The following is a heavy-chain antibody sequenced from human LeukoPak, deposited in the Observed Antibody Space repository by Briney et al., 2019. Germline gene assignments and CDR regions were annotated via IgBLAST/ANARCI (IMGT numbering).Heavy chain of an antibody. CDR1: GGPISSYY. CDR3: ARGVYIAAAQYGY. Sequence: PSETLSLTCTVSGGPISSYYWSWIRQPQGRDWSGLGIYYSGTTNYNPSLKSRVTISVDTSKNQFSLKLSSVTAADTAVYYCARGVYIAAAQYGYWGQGTLVTVSS. V-gene: IGHV4-59*01. CDR2: YYSGTT. D-gene: IGHD6-13*01. J-gene: IGHJ4*02.